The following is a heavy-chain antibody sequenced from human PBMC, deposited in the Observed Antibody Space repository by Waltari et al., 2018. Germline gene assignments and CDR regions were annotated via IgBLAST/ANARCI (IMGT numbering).Heavy chain of an antibody. D-gene: IGHD7-27*01. CDR1: GYNFIDYY. CDR2: VNPNSGGT. V-gene: IGHV1-2*04. Sequence: QVQLVQSEAEVRKPGASVKVSCQASGYNFIDYYVHWVRQAPGQGLEWMGWVNPNSGGTMYLRKFEGLVTFSTDTSVNTAYMEVTRLKSDDTATYFCARARAWGPKAFDVWGQGTRLTVSS. CDR3: ARARAWGPKAFDV. J-gene: IGHJ3*01.